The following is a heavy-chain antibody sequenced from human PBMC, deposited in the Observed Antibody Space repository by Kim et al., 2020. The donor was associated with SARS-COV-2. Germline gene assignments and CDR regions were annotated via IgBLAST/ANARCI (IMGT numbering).Heavy chain of an antibody. J-gene: IGHJ4*02. D-gene: IGHD3-22*01. Sequence: IYPQKVQGRVTMTEDTSTDTAYMDLSSLRSEDTAVYYCATESSGYYYFFDYWGQGTLVTVSS. V-gene: IGHV1-24*01. CDR3: ATESSGYYYFFDY.